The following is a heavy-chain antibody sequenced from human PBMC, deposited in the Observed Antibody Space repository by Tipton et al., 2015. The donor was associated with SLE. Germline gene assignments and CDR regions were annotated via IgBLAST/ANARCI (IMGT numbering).Heavy chain of an antibody. V-gene: IGHV4-34*01. CDR3: ARAAGSYAYFDY. CDR2: IYHSGST. Sequence: TLSLTCAVYGGSFSGYYWSWIRQPPGKGLEWIGSIYHSGSTYYNPSLKSRVTISVDTSKNQFSLKLSSVTAADTAVYYCARAAGSYAYFDYWGQGTLVTVSS. CDR1: GGSFSGYY. D-gene: IGHD1-26*01. J-gene: IGHJ4*02.